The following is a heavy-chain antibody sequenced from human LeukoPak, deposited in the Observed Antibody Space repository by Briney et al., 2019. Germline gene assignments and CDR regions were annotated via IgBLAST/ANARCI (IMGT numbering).Heavy chain of an antibody. Sequence: GESLKISCKGSGYSFTSCWIGWVRQMPGKGLEWMGIIYPGDSDTRYSPSFQGQVTISADKSISTAYLQWSSLKASDTAMHYCARPATVTTRWAFDIWGQGTMVTVSS. CDR1: GYSFTSCW. V-gene: IGHV5-51*01. D-gene: IGHD4-11*01. CDR2: IYPGDSDT. CDR3: ARPATVTTRWAFDI. J-gene: IGHJ3*02.